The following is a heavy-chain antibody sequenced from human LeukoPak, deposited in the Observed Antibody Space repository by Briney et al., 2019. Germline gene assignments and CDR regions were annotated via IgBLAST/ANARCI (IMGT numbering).Heavy chain of an antibody. CDR1: GFTVRSYA. J-gene: IGHJ4*02. CDR3: TKGADSGSYNADY. CDR2: ISGGGSTT. V-gene: IGHV3-23*01. D-gene: IGHD1-26*01. Sequence: GGSLRLSCAAAGFTVRSYAMSWVRQPPGKGLEWVSGISGGGSTTYGVDSVKGRFTIFRDNSKNTLYLQMNSLRAEDTAVYYCTKGADSGSYNADYWGQGTLVTVSS.